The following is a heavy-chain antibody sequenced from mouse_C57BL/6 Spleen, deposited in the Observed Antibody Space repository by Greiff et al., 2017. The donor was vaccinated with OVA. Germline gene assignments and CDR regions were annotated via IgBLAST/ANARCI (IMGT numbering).Heavy chain of an antibody. D-gene: IGHD1-1*01. CDR3: ARRLREYYGSSYEDYYAMDY. Sequence: DVKLVESGGGLVQPGGSLKLSCAASGFTFSDYGMAWVRQAPRKGPEWVAFISNLAYSIYYADTVTGRFTISRENAKNTLYLEMSSLRSENTAMYYCARRLREYYGSSYEDYYAMDYWGQGTSVTVSS. CDR2: ISNLAYSI. V-gene: IGHV5-15*04. CDR1: GFTFSDYG. J-gene: IGHJ4*01.